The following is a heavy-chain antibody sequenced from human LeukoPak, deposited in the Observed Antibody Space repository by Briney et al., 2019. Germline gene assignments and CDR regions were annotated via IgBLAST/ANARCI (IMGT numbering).Heavy chain of an antibody. D-gene: IGHD4-11*01. V-gene: IGHV4-31*03. CDR3: ARETYSNYGAYYYYYMDV. CDR2: INYSGST. Sequence: PSETLSLTCTVSGGSISSGGYYWSWIRQHPGKGLEGIGYINYSGSTYYNPSLKSRVTISVDTSKNQFSLKLSSVTAADTAVYYCARETYSNYGAYYYYYMDVWGKGTTVSVCS. CDR1: GGSISSGGYY. J-gene: IGHJ6*03.